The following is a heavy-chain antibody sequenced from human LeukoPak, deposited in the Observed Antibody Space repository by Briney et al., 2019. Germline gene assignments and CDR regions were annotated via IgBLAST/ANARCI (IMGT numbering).Heavy chain of an antibody. CDR2: IYTSGST. Sequence: SETLSLTCTVSGGSISSYYWSWIRQPAGKGLEWIGRIYTSGSTNYNPSLKSRVTMSVDTSKNQFSLKLSSVTAADTAVYYCARDHEYCTNGVCYNYYYYYMDVWGKGTTVTVSS. V-gene: IGHV4-4*07. J-gene: IGHJ6*03. CDR3: ARDHEYCTNGVCYNYYYYYMDV. D-gene: IGHD2-8*01. CDR1: GGSISSYY.